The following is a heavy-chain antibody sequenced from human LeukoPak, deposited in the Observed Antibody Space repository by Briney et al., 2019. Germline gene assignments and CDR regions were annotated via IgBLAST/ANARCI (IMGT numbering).Heavy chain of an antibody. V-gene: IGHV3-66*02. Sequence: GGSLRLSCAASGFTVSSNYMSWIRQAPGKGLEWVSVIYSGGSTYYADSVKGRFTISRDNSKNTLYLQMNSLKAEDTAVYYCARGPRYSGYDYYFDYWGQGTLVTVSS. CDR1: GFTVSSNY. D-gene: IGHD5-12*01. CDR2: IYSGGST. CDR3: ARGPRYSGYDYYFDY. J-gene: IGHJ4*02.